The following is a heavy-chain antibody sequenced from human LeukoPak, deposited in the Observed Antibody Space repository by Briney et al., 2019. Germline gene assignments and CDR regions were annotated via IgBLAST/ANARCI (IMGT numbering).Heavy chain of an antibody. Sequence: SVKVSCKASGGTFSSYAISWVRQAPGQGLEWMGGIIPIFGTANYAQKFQGRVTITADKSTSTAYMELSSLRSEDTAVYYCAGGDIVVVPAATHYYYYGMDVWAKGPRSPSPQ. CDR1: GGTFSSYA. CDR2: IIPIFGTA. V-gene: IGHV1-69*06. J-gene: IGHJ6*04. D-gene: IGHD2-2*01. CDR3: AGGDIVVVPAATHYYYYGMDV.